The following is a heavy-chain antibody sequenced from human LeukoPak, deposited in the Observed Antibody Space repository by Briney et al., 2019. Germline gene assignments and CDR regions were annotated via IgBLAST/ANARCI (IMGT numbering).Heavy chain of an antibody. CDR1: GGSISINNFW. CDR2: VYYSGST. J-gene: IGHJ4*02. V-gene: IGHV4-39*07. D-gene: IGHD2-8*01. CDR3: ARGTSFGLMNSDN. Sequence: SETLSLTCSISGGSISINNFWWGWIRQSSGKAMEWVGSVYYSGSTYYNPSLTRRLTMSVDTSKNQFSLKLTSLTAADTAVYYCARGTSFGLMNSDNWGQGTLVIVSS.